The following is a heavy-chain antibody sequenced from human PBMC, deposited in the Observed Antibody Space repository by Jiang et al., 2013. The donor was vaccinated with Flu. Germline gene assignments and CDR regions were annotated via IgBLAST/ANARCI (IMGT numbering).Heavy chain of an antibody. CDR3: ARKHLWPHNDMDV. D-gene: IGHD3-10*01. J-gene: IGHJ6*02. CDR2: INTDTGNP. CDR1: GYIFTNYG. Sequence: ELKKPGASVKVSCKASGYIFTNYGMNWVRQAPGQGLEWMGWINTDTGNPTYAQGFTGRFVFSLDTSVSTAYLQISSLKAEDTAVYFCARKHLWPHNDMDVWGQGTTVTVSS. V-gene: IGHV7-4-1*02.